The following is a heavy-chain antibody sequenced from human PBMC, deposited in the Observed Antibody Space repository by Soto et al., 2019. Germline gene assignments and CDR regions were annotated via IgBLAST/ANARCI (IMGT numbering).Heavy chain of an antibody. V-gene: IGHV1-18*01. J-gene: IGHJ4*02. Sequence: QVQLVQSGAEVKKPGASVKVSCKASGYTFTSYAISWVRQAPGQGLEWMGWISAYNGNTNYAQKLQGRVTMTPGTSTSTASLKLRMWRSDETTLYFCAREAPPDDYWGQATLLTVSS. CDR1: GYTFTSYA. CDR2: ISAYNGNT. CDR3: AREAPPDDY. D-gene: IGHD6-6*01.